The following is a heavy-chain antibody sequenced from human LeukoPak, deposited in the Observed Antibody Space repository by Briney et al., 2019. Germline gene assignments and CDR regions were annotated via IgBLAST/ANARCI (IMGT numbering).Heavy chain of an antibody. J-gene: IGHJ4*02. CDR1: GGSVSSHY. Sequence: ASETLSLTCTVSGGSVSSHYWCWLRQPPGKGLEWIGYIYYSRSTIYSPSLQGRVTIKIDTSKNQFSLNLSSVTAPDTAVYYCARSGEGGAYWGQGTLVTVSS. D-gene: IGHD2-15*01. CDR2: IYYSRST. V-gene: IGHV4-59*02. CDR3: ARSGEGGAY.